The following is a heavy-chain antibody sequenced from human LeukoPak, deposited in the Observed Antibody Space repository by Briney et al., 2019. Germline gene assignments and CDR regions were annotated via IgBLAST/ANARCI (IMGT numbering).Heavy chain of an antibody. Sequence: GGSLRRSCAASGFTFSTYWMQWVRQAPGKGLVWVSHVNGPGTDTTYADSVKGRFTISRDNAKNTLYLQMNSLRAEDTAVYYCAKDTSRLYYYYGMDVWGQGTTVTVSS. D-gene: IGHD2-2*01. CDR2: VNGPGTDT. CDR3: AKDTSRLYYYYGMDV. J-gene: IGHJ6*02. CDR1: GFTFSTYW. V-gene: IGHV3-74*01.